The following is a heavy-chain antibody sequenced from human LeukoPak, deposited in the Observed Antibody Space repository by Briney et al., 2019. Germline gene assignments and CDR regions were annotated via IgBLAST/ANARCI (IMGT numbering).Heavy chain of an antibody. Sequence: PGGSLRLSCAASGFTVSSNYMSWVRQAPGKGLEWVSVIYSGGSTYYADSVKGRFTISRDNSKNTLYLQMNSLRAEDTAVYYCASRRWTAPAYLVYWGQGTLVTVSS. CDR2: IYSGGST. CDR1: GFTVSSNY. J-gene: IGHJ4*02. CDR3: ASRRWTAPAYLVY. D-gene: IGHD3-3*02. V-gene: IGHV3-53*01.